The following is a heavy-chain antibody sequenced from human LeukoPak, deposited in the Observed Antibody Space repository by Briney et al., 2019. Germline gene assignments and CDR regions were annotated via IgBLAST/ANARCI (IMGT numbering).Heavy chain of an antibody. D-gene: IGHD4-17*01. Sequence: ASVNVSCKASGSTFSSYGFSWVRQAPGQGLEWMGWISAYNGNTNYAQNFKGRVTMTTDTSTSTAYMELRSLRSDDTAVYYCARESSYGDYLPDWGQGTLVTVSS. CDR1: GSTFSSYG. CDR3: ARESSYGDYLPD. J-gene: IGHJ4*02. CDR2: ISAYNGNT. V-gene: IGHV1-18*01.